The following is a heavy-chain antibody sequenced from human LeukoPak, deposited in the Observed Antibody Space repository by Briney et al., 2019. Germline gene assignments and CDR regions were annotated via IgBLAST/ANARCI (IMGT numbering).Heavy chain of an antibody. CDR3: TRDATYYLRSGYFDY. CDR1: GFNFNDYW. J-gene: IGHJ4*02. Sequence: GGSLRLSCTASGFNFNDYWMTWVRQAPGKGLEWVSSINNVASHIYYAGSVRGRFTISRDNAKNSVYLQMNSLRAEDTAVYYCTRDATYYLRSGYFDYWGQGTLVTVSP. V-gene: IGHV3-21*01. D-gene: IGHD2/OR15-2a*01. CDR2: INNVASHI.